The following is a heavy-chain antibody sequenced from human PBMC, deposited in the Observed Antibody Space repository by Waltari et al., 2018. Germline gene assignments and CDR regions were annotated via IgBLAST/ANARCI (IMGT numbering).Heavy chain of an antibody. D-gene: IGHD2-15*01. CDR1: GFTYRDVS. J-gene: IGHJ4*02. Sequence: QVQQVEAVGGSGHHGGSRRLPCEASGFTYRDVSMSWIRQAPGNGPEWVSSISGSGNPIYDTDSVMRRFTISRAHAKTSLHLQMNSLRVEDTAVYFCTRDQIALSRLQRPIDHWGRGTPVTVSS. V-gene: IGHV3-11*04. CDR3: TRDQIALSRLQRPIDH. CDR2: ISGSGNPI.